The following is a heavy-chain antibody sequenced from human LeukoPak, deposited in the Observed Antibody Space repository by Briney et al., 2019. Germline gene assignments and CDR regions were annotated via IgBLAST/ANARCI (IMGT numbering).Heavy chain of an antibody. CDR3: AKDGEYSDFDY. V-gene: IGHV3-30*18. CDR2: ISSDGSKK. Sequence: GGSLRLSCAVSGFTFSNYGMHWVRQAPGKGLEWVAVISSDGSKKYYADSVKGRFTISRDNSKNMLYLQMNSLRAEDTAVYYSAKDGEYSDFDYWGQGTLVTVSS. D-gene: IGHD3-10*01. CDR1: GFTFSNYG. J-gene: IGHJ4*02.